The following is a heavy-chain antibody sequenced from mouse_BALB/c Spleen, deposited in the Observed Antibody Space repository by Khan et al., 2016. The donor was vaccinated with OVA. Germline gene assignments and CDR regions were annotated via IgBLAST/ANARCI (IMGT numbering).Heavy chain of an antibody. J-gene: IGHJ3*01. D-gene: IGHD2-3*01. CDR2: FYPGTNST. V-gene: IGHV1S132*01. CDR3: ARLNDGLAY. CDR1: GYFFTSYW. Sequence: QVQLKESGAELVRPGASVKLSCKTSGYFFTSYWIHWVKQRSGQGLEWIARFYPGTNSTYFNEKFKGQATLTDDKSSSTAYMQLSRLKSEASAVFLVARLNDGLAYWGQGTLVTVSA.